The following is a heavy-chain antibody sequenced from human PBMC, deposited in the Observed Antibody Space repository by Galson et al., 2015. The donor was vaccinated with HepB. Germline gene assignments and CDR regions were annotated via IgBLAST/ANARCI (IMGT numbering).Heavy chain of an antibody. Sequence: SLRLSCAASGFTFSSFNMSWFRQAPGKGLEWVGFIRIKAYGETTEYATPVKGRFTISRDDSKGIAYLQMNSLKTEDTAVYFCAGDIGSGTYYRGYLYYHFGMDVWGQGTTVTVSS. V-gene: IGHV3-49*03. CDR3: AGDIGSGTYYRGYLYYHFGMDV. J-gene: IGHJ6*02. D-gene: IGHD3-10*01. CDR1: GFTFSSFN. CDR2: IRIKAYGETT.